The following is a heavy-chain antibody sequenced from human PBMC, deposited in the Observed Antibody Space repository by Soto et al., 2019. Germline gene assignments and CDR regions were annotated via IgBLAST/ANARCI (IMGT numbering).Heavy chain of an antibody. J-gene: IGHJ6*02. Sequence: EVQLVESGGGLVQPGGSLRLSCAASGFTFSSYSMNWVRQAPGKGLEWVSYISSSSSTIYYADSVKGRFTISRDNAKNSLYLKMNSLRVEDMAVYDCLEGEYYGSGGHYYCMDAWGQGTTVTVCS. CDR1: GFTFSSYS. CDR2: ISSSSSTI. CDR3: LEGEYYGSGGHYYCMDA. D-gene: IGHD3-10*01. V-gene: IGHV3-48*01.